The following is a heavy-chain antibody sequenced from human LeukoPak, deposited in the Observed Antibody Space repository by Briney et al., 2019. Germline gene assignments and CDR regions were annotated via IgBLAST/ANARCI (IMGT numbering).Heavy chain of an antibody. CDR1: GGSFSGYY. CDR2: IFYSGST. D-gene: IGHD6-13*01. Sequence: SETLSLTCAVYGGSFSGYYWSWIRQPPGKGLEWIGYIFYSGSTSYNPSLKSRVTISVDTSKNQFSLVLSSVTLADTAVYYCAREGGPIADWGQGTLVTVSS. V-gene: IGHV4-59*01. J-gene: IGHJ4*02. CDR3: AREGGPIAD.